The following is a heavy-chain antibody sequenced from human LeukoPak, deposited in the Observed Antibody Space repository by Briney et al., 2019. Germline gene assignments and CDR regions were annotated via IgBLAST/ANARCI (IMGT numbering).Heavy chain of an antibody. V-gene: IGHV3-30*02. CDR2: IRYDGSDK. J-gene: IGHJ6*03. CDR3: AKDSRRGTSLITYYYYMDV. CDR1: GFTFSSYS. D-gene: IGHD2-2*01. Sequence: GGSLRLSCAASGFTFSSYSMNWVRQAPGKGLEWVAFIRYDGSDKYYADSVKGRFTISRDNSKNTLYLQMNSLRAEDTAVYYCAKDSRRGTSLITYYYYMDVWGKGTTVTISS.